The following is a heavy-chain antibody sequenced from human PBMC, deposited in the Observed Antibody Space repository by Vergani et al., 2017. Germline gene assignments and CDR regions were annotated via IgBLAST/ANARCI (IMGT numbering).Heavy chain of an antibody. Sequence: EVVLLESGGGLVQPGESLRLSCAASGFPFSDYGMTWVRQAPGRGLEWVSTISASGTSTFFANSVKGRFIIYKDNTVDMLSLQMNSLRPDDTAVYYCVRGGRGDHGDFWSRLGPWGQGTRVIVSS. D-gene: IGHD3-3*01. J-gene: IGHJ5*02. CDR2: ISASGTST. CDR1: GFPFSDYG. CDR3: VRGGRGDHGDFWSRLGP. V-gene: IGHV3-23*01.